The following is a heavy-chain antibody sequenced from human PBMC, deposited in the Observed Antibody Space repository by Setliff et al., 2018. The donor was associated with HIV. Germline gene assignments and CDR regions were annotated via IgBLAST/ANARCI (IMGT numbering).Heavy chain of an antibody. D-gene: IGHD3-10*01. Sequence: SETLSLTCAASGGPLNSRNWWSWVRQPPGKGLEWIGEVFHSGSANSNASLRSRVMISVDTSKNQFSLKLSAVTAADTAVYYCARDHVSGSRTGFDPWGPGILVTVSS. V-gene: IGHV4-4*02. CDR2: VFHSGSA. J-gene: IGHJ5*02. CDR1: GGPLNSRNW. CDR3: ARDHVSGSRTGFDP.